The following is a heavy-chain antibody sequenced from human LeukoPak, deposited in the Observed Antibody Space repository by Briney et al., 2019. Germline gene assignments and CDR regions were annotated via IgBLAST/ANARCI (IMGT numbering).Heavy chain of an antibody. Sequence: GGSLRLSCAASGFTFGTYWMTWVRQSPGKGLKWVSYISGSSSTIYYAASVKGRFTISRDNAKNSLYLQMNSLRDEDTAVYYCARAFGLTDYWGQGTLVTVSS. D-gene: IGHD3/OR15-3a*01. V-gene: IGHV3-48*02. J-gene: IGHJ4*02. CDR1: GFTFGTYW. CDR3: ARAFGLTDY. CDR2: ISGSSSTI.